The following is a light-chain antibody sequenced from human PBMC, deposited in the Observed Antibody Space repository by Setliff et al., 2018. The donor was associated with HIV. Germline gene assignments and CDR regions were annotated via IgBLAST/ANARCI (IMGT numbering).Light chain of an antibody. CDR3: QSYDSSLSGYV. J-gene: IGLJ1*01. Sequence: QSALTQPPSVSGAPGQRVTISCTGSRSNIGAGYNVQWYQQLPGTAPKLVMFGNSNRPSGVPDRVSDSKSGTSASLALSGLQAEDEADYYCQSYDSSLSGYVFGTGTKVTVL. V-gene: IGLV1-40*01. CDR2: GNS. CDR1: RSNIGAGYN.